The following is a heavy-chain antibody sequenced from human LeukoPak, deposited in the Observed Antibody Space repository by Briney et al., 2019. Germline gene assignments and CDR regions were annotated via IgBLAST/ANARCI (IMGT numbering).Heavy chain of an antibody. Sequence: GGSLRLSCAASGITFSSYAMSWVRQAPGKGLEWVSAISGSGGSTYYADSVKGRFTISRDNSKNTLYLQMNSLRDEDTGIYYCARDERGNWNDTPRYWGQGTLVTVSS. V-gene: IGHV3-23*01. CDR2: ISGSGGST. D-gene: IGHD1-1*01. CDR3: ARDERGNWNDTPRY. CDR1: GITFSSYA. J-gene: IGHJ4*02.